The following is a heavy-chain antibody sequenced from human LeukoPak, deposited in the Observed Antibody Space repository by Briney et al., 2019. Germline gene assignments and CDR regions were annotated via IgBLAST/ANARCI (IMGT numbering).Heavy chain of an antibody. CDR2: IYSGGTT. D-gene: IGHD3-10*01. CDR3: ARGFNRGFDP. Sequence: QTGGSLRLSCVASGFTVYNFAMSWVRQAPGKGLEWVSVIYSGGTTYYADSVKGRFTFSRDNSKNMLHLQMNSLRAEDTAVYYCARGFNRGFDPWGQGTLVIVSS. V-gene: IGHV3-23*03. CDR1: GFTVYNFA. J-gene: IGHJ5*02.